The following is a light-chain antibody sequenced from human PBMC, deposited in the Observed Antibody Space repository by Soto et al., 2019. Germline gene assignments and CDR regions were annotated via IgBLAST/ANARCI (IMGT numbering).Light chain of an antibody. CDR2: DVS. CDR1: SSDVGGYNY. V-gene: IGLV2-11*01. J-gene: IGLJ1*01. CDR3: CSYAGSYTGA. Sequence: QSALTQPRSVSGSPGQSVTISCTGTSSDVGGYNYVSWYQQHPGKAPKLMIYDVSKRPSGVPDRFSGSKSGNTASLTISGLQAEDEADYYCCSYAGSYTGAFGTGTKVTVL.